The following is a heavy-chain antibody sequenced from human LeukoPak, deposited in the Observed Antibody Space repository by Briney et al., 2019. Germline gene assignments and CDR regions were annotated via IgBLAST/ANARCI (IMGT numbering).Heavy chain of an antibody. Sequence: PGRSLRLSCAASGFTFDDYAMHWVRQAPGKGLEWVSGISWNSGSIGYADSVKGRFTISRDNAKNSLYLQMNSLRAEDMALYYCARIRGYTYDYDFDYWGQGTLVTVSS. CDR1: GFTFDDYA. J-gene: IGHJ4*02. V-gene: IGHV3-9*03. D-gene: IGHD5-18*01. CDR3: ARIRGYTYDYDFDY. CDR2: ISWNSGSI.